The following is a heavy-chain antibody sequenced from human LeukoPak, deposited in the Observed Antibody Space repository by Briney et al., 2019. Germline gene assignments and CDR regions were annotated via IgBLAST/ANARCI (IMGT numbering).Heavy chain of an antibody. J-gene: IGHJ1*01. CDR3: ARQASSGWYIAEYFQH. CDR1: GGSISSSSYY. CDR2: IYYSGST. Sequence: PSETLSLTCTVSGGSISSSSYYWGWIRQPPGKGLEWIGSIYYSGSTYYNPSLKSRVTISVDTSKNQFSLKLSSVTAADTAVYYCARQASSGWYIAEYFQHWGQGTLVTVSS. V-gene: IGHV4-39*01. D-gene: IGHD6-19*01.